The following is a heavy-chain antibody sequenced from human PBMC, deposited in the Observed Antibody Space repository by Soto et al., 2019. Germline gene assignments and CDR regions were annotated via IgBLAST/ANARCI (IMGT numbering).Heavy chain of an antibody. CDR2: ISGSGDST. J-gene: IGHJ6*02. CDR1: GFTFSSYA. Sequence: EVQLLESGGGLVQPGGSLRLSCAASGFTFSSYAMSWVRQAPGKGLEWVSVISGSGDSTYYADSVRGRFTISRDNAKNTPYLQMNSLRAEDTAVYYCAKERDGAAAGPTKFYGMDVWGQGTTVTVSS. V-gene: IGHV3-23*01. D-gene: IGHD6-13*01. CDR3: AKERDGAAAGPTKFYGMDV.